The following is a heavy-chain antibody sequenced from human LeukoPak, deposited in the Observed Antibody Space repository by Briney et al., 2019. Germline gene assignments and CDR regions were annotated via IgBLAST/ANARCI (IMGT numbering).Heavy chain of an antibody. CDR2: IKSKTDGGTT. CDR3: TTIGGYDSYYGMDV. Sequence: GGSLRLSCAASGFTFSNALMSWVRQAPGKGLEWVGRIKSKTDGGTTDYAAPVKGRFTISRDDSKNTLYLQMNSLKTEDTAVYYCTTIGGYDSYYGMDVWGQGTTVTVSS. V-gene: IGHV3-15*01. D-gene: IGHD2-15*01. J-gene: IGHJ6*02. CDR1: GFTFSNAL.